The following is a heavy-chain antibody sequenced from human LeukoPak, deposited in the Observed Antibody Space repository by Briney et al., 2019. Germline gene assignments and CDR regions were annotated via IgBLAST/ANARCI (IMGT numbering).Heavy chain of an antibody. CDR3: ARDLEELLWFGELGPNWFDP. CDR2: ISAYNGNT. V-gene: IGHV1-18*01. J-gene: IGHJ5*02. CDR1: GYTFPTSG. Sequence: ASVTVSCKASGYTFPTSGISWVRQAPGQGLEWMGWISAYNGNTNYAQKLQGRVTMTTDTSTSTAYMELRSLRSDDTAVYYCARDLEELLWFGELGPNWFDPWGQGTLVTASS. D-gene: IGHD3-10*01.